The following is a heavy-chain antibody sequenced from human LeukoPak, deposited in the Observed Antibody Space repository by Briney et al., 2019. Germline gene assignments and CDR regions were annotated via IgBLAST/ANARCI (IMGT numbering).Heavy chain of an antibody. CDR2: IYYSGST. Sequence: SETLSLTCTVSGGSISSYYWSWIRQPPGKGLEWIGYIYYSGSTNYSPSLKSRVAISVDTSKNQFSLKLTSVTAADTAVYYCARLRLGSGYDANFDYWGQGTLVTVSS. D-gene: IGHD5-12*01. V-gene: IGHV4-59*08. CDR1: GGSISSYY. CDR3: ARLRLGSGYDANFDY. J-gene: IGHJ4*02.